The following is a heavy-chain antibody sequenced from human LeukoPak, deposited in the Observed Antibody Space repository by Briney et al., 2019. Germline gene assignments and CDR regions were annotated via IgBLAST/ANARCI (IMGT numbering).Heavy chain of an antibody. V-gene: IGHV4-38-2*02. CDR1: GYSINSGYY. D-gene: IGHD3-10*01. CDR2: IYHSGTS. Sequence: SETLSLTCIVSGYSINSGYYWGWIRQPPGKGLEWIGTIYHSGTSYYNPSLKSRVTISVDTSTTRFSRKLAYVTAAATALYYGAGGWGVRGVRADYWGQGTLVTISS. CDR3: AGGWGVRGVRADY. J-gene: IGHJ4*02.